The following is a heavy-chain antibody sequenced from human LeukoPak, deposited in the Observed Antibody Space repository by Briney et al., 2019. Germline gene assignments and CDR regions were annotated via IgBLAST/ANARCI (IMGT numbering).Heavy chain of an antibody. CDR1: GYTFNDYY. J-gene: IGHJ4*02. V-gene: IGHV1-2*02. Sequence: ASVKVSCKASGYTFNDYYMYWVRQAPGQGLEWMGWINPNGGGTDLAQKFQGRVTMTRDTSISTVYMELSRLRYDDTAVYYCARLSGSWRPFDYWGQGTLVTVSS. CDR3: ARLSGSWRPFDY. D-gene: IGHD1-26*01. CDR2: INPNGGGT.